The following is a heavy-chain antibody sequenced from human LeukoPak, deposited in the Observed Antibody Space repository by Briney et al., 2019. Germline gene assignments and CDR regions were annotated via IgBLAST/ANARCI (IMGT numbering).Heavy chain of an antibody. CDR3: ARDRRGYSYLFDY. Sequence: ASVKVSCKASGYTFTGYYMHWVRQAPGQGLGWMGWINPNSGGTNYAQKFQGWVTMTRDTSISTAYMELSRLRSDDTAVYYCARDRRGYSYLFDYWGQGTLVTVSS. V-gene: IGHV1-2*04. D-gene: IGHD5-18*01. CDR2: INPNSGGT. CDR1: GYTFTGYY. J-gene: IGHJ4*02.